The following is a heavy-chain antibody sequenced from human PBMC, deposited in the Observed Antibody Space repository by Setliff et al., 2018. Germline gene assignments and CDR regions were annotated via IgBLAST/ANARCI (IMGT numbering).Heavy chain of an antibody. V-gene: IGHV4-39*07. CDR2: IYYSGST. D-gene: IGHD4-4*01. CDR3: ARGGNDYKWGAFDI. CDR1: GGSISSSSYY. J-gene: IGHJ3*02. Sequence: SETLSLTCTVSGGSISSSSYYWGWIRQPPGKGLEWIGSIYYSGSTNYNPSLKSRVTISVDTSKNQFSLKLSSVTAADTAVYYCARGGNDYKWGAFDIWGQGTMVTVSS.